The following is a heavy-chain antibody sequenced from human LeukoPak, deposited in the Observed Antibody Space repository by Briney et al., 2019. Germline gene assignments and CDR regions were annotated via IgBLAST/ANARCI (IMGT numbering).Heavy chain of an antibody. CDR1: GYTFTSCA. J-gene: IGHJ6*02. CDR3: ARSDIVVVPAAGRDYYYYYGMDV. V-gene: IGHV1-3*01. D-gene: IGHD2-2*01. Sequence: ASVKVSCKASGYTFTSCAMHWVRQAPGQRLEWMGWINAGNGNTKYSQKFQGRVTITRDTSASTAYMELSSLRSEDTAVYYCARSDIVVVPAAGRDYYYYYGMDVWGQGTTVTVSS. CDR2: INAGNGNT.